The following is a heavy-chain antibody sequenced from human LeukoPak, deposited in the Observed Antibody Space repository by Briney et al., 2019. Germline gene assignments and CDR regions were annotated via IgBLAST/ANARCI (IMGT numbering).Heavy chain of an antibody. J-gene: IGHJ4*02. CDR2: ISGSGGST. CDR1: GFTFSSYA. Sequence: PGGSLRLSCAASGFTFSSYAMSWVRQAPGKGLEWVSAISGSGGSTYYADSVKGRFTISRDNSKNTLYLQMHSLRAEDTAVYYCAKFYDSSGYYGYWGQGTLVTVSS. V-gene: IGHV3-23*01. D-gene: IGHD3-22*01. CDR3: AKFYDSSGYYGY.